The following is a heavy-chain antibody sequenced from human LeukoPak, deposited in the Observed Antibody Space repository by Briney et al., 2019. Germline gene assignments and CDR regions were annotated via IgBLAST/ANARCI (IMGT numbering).Heavy chain of an antibody. J-gene: IGHJ4*02. CDR2: INHSGST. V-gene: IGHV4-34*01. D-gene: IGHD2-15*01. CDR3: ARGIVVVVAATPGYFDY. Sequence: SETLSLTCAVYGGSFSGYYWRWIRQPPGKGLEWVGEINHSGSTNYNPSLKSRVTISVDTSKNQFSLKLSSVTAADTAVYYCARGIVVVVAATPGYFDYWGQGTLVTVSS. CDR1: GGSFSGYY.